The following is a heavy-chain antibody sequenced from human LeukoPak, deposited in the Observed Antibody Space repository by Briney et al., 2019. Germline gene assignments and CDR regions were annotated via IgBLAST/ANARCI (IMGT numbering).Heavy chain of an antibody. D-gene: IGHD2-21*01. CDR2: INSDGSGT. Sequence: GGSLRLSCAASGFTFSTYWMHWVRQAPGKGLVWVSRINSDGSGTGFADSLNGRFTISRDNAKNILYLQMNSLRAEDTAVYYCVREFYSALWDWGQGPVVTVSS. CDR1: GFTFSTYW. J-gene: IGHJ4*02. CDR3: VREFYSALWD. V-gene: IGHV3-74*01.